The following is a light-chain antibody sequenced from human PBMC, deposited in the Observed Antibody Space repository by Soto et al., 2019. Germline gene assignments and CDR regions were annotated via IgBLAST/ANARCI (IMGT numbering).Light chain of an antibody. Sequence: DIQMTQSPSTLSASVGDRVTITCRASQSISSWLAWYQQKPGKAPKLLICKASSLESGVPSRFSGSGSGTEFTLTIISLQPDDFATYYCQQYNSYSRTFGQGTKVDIK. CDR3: QQYNSYSRT. V-gene: IGKV1-5*03. CDR1: QSISSW. J-gene: IGKJ1*01. CDR2: KAS.